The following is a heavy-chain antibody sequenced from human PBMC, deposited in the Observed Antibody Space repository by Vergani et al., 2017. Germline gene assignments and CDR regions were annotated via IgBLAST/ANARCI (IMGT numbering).Heavy chain of an antibody. V-gene: IGHV4-31*03. CDR1: GGSISSGVYY. CDR3: ARTSDWSSTRCNFLYWIDP. CDR2: IYYSGST. D-gene: IGHD2-2*01. J-gene: IGHJ5*02. Sequence: QVQLQESGPGLVKPSQTLSLTCTVSGGSISSGVYYRSWIRQHPGKGLEWIGYIYYSGSTYYNPSLKSRVSISVDTSKNQFSLKLSTVTAADTAVYCCARTSDWSSTRCNFLYWIDPWGQGTMVTVSS.